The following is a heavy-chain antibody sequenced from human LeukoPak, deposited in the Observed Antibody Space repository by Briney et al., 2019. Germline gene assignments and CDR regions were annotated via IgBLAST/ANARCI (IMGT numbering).Heavy chain of an antibody. CDR1: GFTVSDYS. J-gene: IGHJ6*04. CDR2: ISGSGSYT. D-gene: IGHD3-10*02. Sequence: GGSLRLSCAASGFTVSDYSMSWVRQAPGKGLEWVSAISGSGSYTDYADSVKGRFTISRDNAKNSLYLQMNSLRAEDTAVYYCAELGITMIGGVWGKGTTVTISS. V-gene: IGHV3-11*06. CDR3: AELGITMIGGV.